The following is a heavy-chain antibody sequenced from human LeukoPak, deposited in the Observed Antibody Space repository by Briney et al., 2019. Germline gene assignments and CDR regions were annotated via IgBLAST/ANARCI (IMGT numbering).Heavy chain of an antibody. D-gene: IGHD3-22*01. V-gene: IGHV4-34*01. CDR3: ARLSFSGYAIDY. CDR2: INHSGST. CDR1: GGSFSGYY. J-gene: IGHJ4*02. Sequence: SETLSLTCAVYGGSFSGYYWSWIRQPPGKGLEWIGEINHSGSTNYNPSLKSRVTISVDTSKNQFSLKLSSVTAADTAVYYCARLSFSGYAIDYWGQGTLVTVSS.